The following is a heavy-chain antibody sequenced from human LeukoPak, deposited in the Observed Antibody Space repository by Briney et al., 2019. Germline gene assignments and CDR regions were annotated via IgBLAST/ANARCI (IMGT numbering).Heavy chain of an antibody. V-gene: IGHV3-30*03. CDR1: GFTFSSYG. CDR3: ARADYGGNYNWFDP. Sequence: TGGSLRLSCAASGFTFSSYGMHWVRQAPGKGLEWVSVISYDGGNKCYADSVKGRFTISRDNSMNTLYLQLNSLRAEDTAVYYCARADYGGNYNWFDPWGQGTLVTVSS. D-gene: IGHD4-23*01. J-gene: IGHJ5*02. CDR2: ISYDGGNK.